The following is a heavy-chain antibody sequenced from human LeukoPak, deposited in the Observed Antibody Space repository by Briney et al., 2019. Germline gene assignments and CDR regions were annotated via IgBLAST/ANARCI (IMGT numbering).Heavy chain of an antibody. CDR3: ARETYDFWSGYYYYYGMDV. J-gene: IGHJ6*02. D-gene: IGHD3-3*01. CDR2: INPNSGGA. Sequence: ASVKVSYKASGYTFTGYYMHWVRQAPGQGLEWMGWINPNSGGANYAQKFQGWVTMTRDTSISTAYMELSRLRSDDTAVYYCARETYDFWSGYYYYYGMDVWGQGTTVTVSS. V-gene: IGHV1-2*04. CDR1: GYTFTGYY.